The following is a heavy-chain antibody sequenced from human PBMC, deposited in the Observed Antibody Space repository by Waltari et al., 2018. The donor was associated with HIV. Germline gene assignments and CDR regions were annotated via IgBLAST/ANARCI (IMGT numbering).Heavy chain of an antibody. CDR1: GFTSSGYY. CDR2: SNSKSGGV. J-gene: IGHJ4*02. D-gene: IGHD1-26*01. CDR3: ARSLYSGSSPIDR. V-gene: IGHV1-2*02. Sequence: QVQLVQSGADLKKPGASVKVSCKAYGFTSSGYYFHWVRQAPGQGLQWMGWSNSKSGGVNYAQKFQGRLTMTRDTSISTVYMELSRLTSDDSAIYFCARSLYSGSSPIDRWGQGTLVTVSS.